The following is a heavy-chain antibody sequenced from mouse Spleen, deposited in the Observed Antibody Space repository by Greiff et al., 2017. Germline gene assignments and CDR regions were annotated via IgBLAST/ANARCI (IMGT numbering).Heavy chain of an antibody. J-gene: IGHJ3*01. CDR3: ARATSYGNYVAWFAY. CDR1: GYTFTDYN. Sequence: VQLQQSGPELVKPGASVKMSCKASGYTFTDYNMHWVKQSHGKSLEWIGYINPNNGGTSYNQKFKGKATLTVNKSSSTAYMELRSLTSEDSAVYYCARATSYGNYVAWFAYWGQGTLVTVSA. V-gene: IGHV1-22*01. D-gene: IGHD2-10*01. CDR2: INPNNGGT.